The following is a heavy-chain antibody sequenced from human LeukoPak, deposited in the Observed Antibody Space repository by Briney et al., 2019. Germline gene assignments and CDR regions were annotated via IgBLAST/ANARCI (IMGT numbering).Heavy chain of an antibody. Sequence: PGGSLRLSCAVSGFTFSTYAMSWVRQAPGKGLEGVSAISGSGGSTYYADSVKGRFTISRDNSKNTLYLQMNSLRAEDTALYYCAKDAKRNYDFWDRFDYWGQGTLVTVSS. J-gene: IGHJ4*02. D-gene: IGHD3-3*01. CDR2: ISGSGGST. CDR3: AKDAKRNYDFWDRFDY. V-gene: IGHV3-23*01. CDR1: GFTFSTYA.